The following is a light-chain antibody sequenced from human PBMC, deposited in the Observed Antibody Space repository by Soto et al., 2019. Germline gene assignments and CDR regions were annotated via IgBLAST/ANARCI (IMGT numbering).Light chain of an antibody. V-gene: IGKV3-15*01. CDR3: QQYNNLLHT. J-gene: IGKJ2*01. CDR2: GAS. CDR1: QSVSSD. Sequence: EIVMTQSPGTLSVSPGERATRSCRASQSVSSDLAWYQQKPGQAPRLLIYGASTRATGIPARFSGSGSGTEFTLTISSLQSEDFAVYYCQQYNNLLHTFGQGTKLEIK.